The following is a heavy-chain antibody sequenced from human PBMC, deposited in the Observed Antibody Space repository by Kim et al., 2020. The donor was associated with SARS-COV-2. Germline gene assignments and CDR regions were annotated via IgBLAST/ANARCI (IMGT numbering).Heavy chain of an antibody. V-gene: IGHV1-18*01. CDR3: ARLRGAARPGFKGARWFDP. Sequence: ASVKVSCKASGYTFTSYGISWVRQAPGQGLEWMGWISAYNGNTNYAQKLQGRVTMTTDTSTSTAYMELRSLRSDDTAVYYCARLRGAARPGFKGARWFDPWGQGTLVTVSS. D-gene: IGHD6-6*01. CDR2: ISAYNGNT. CDR1: GYTFTSYG. J-gene: IGHJ5*02.